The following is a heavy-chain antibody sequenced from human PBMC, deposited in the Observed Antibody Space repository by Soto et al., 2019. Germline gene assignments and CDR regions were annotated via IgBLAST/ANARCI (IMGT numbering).Heavy chain of an antibody. CDR2: MNPNSGNT. V-gene: IGHV1-8*02. D-gene: IGHD3-10*01. CDR1: GYTFNNYD. J-gene: IGHJ5*01. CDR3: TRAYGAETFDF. Sequence: ASVKVSCKASGYTFNNYDIHWVRQAPGHGLEWMGWMNPNSGNTGYAQNFRGRVTMTQNTAIGTAYMELSSLRSDDTATYYCTRAYGAETFDFWGQGTRVTVSS.